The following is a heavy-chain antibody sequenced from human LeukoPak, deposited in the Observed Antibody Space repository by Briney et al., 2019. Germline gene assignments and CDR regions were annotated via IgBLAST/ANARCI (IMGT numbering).Heavy chain of an antibody. D-gene: IGHD3-3*01. V-gene: IGHV3-30*02. CDR1: GFTFSSYG. CDR2: IRYDGSNK. Sequence: GGSLSLSCAASGFTFSSYGMHWVRQAPGKGLEWVAFIRYDGSNKYYADSVKGRFTISRDNSKNTLYLQMNSLRAEDTAVHYCAKGRPYYDFWSGSPPLYMDVWGKGTTVTVSS. J-gene: IGHJ6*03. CDR3: AKGRPYYDFWSGSPPLYMDV.